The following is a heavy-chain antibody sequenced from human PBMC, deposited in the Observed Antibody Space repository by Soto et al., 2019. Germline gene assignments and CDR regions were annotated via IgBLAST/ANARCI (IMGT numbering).Heavy chain of an antibody. J-gene: IGHJ6*02. CDR1: GCTFSSYA. V-gene: IGHV1-69*13. CDR2: IIPIFGTA. D-gene: IGHD2-15*01. CDR3: ASCSGGSCYLYYGMDV. Sequence: SVKVSCKASGCTFSSYAISWVRQAPGQGLEWMGGIIPIFGTANYAQKFQGRVTITADESTSTAYMELSSLRSEDTAVYYCASCSGGSCYLYYGMDVWGQGTTVTVSS.